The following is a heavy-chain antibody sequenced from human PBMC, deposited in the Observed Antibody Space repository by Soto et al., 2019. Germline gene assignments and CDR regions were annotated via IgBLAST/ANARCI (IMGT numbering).Heavy chain of an antibody. V-gene: IGHV3-30*03. CDR1: GFTFSSYG. CDR2: ISYDGSNK. Sequence: GESLKISCAASGFTFSSYGMHWVRQAPGKGLEWVAVISYDGSNKYYADSVKGRFTISRDNSKNTLYLQMNSLRAEDTAVYYCARLSGYSYGEYYFDYWGREPWSPPPQ. CDR3: ARLSGYSYGEYYFDY. J-gene: IGHJ4*02. D-gene: IGHD5-18*01.